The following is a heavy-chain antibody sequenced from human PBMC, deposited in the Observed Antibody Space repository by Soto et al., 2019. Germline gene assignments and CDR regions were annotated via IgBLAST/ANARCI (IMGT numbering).Heavy chain of an antibody. Sequence: QVQLVQSAGEMKNPGASVQVSCKASGYTFIRYGITWVRQAPGQGCEWMGGISPYDDSTIYAQKLQGRVTMTADTSTRMVNLTLRSRKPDDTAVYYCARGGYYDNNWVKLTQYGLDVWGQGTSVTVSS. CDR2: ISPYDDST. CDR3: ARGGYYDNNWVKLTQYGLDV. V-gene: IGHV1-18*01. CDR1: GYTFIRYG. D-gene: IGHD3-16*01. J-gene: IGHJ6*02.